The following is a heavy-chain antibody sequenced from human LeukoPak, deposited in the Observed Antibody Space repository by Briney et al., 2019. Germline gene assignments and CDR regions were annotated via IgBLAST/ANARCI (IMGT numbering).Heavy chain of an antibody. V-gene: IGHV4-34*01. D-gene: IGHD5-12*01. CDR1: GGSFSGYY. J-gene: IGHJ6*03. CDR3: ARVATTPYYYMDV. Sequence: SETLSLTCAVYGGSFSGYYWSWIRQPPGKGLEWIGEINHSGSTNYNPSLKSRVTISVDTSKNQFSLKLNSVTAADTAVYYCARVATTPYYYMDVWGKGTTVTVSS. CDR2: INHSGST.